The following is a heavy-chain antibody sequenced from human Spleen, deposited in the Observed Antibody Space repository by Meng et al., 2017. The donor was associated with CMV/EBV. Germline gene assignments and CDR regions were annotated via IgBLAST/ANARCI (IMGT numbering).Heavy chain of an antibody. Sequence: MLWFRQAPVKGVEWVAVITFDGSTTYHADSVKGRFTISRDNSKNTLYLQMNILRPDDTAVYSCARDYYGSGGYFNVGGADATFDPWGQGSLVTVSS. D-gene: IGHD3-10*01. CDR3: ARDYYGSGGYFNVGGADATFDP. V-gene: IGHV3-30*04. J-gene: IGHJ5*02. CDR2: ITFDGSTT.